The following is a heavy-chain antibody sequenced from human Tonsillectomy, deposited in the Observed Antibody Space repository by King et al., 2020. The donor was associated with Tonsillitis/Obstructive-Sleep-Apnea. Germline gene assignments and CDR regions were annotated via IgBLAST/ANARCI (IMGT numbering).Heavy chain of an antibody. CDR2: INHSGST. J-gene: IGHJ4*02. CDR1: GGSFSGYS. D-gene: IGHD3-10*01. V-gene: IGHV4-34*01. CDR3: AGNSYGSGSYSYFDY. Sequence: VQLQKWGAGLLKPSETLSLTCGVFGGSFSGYSWSWIRQPPGKGLEWIGQINHSGSTKYNPSLKSRVTISGDTSKNQFSLNVNSVTAADTAVYYCAGNSYGSGSYSYFDYWGRGTLVTVSS.